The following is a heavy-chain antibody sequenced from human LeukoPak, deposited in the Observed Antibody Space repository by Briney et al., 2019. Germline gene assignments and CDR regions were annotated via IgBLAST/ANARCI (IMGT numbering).Heavy chain of an antibody. CDR3: GRGARAAFDI. J-gene: IGHJ3*02. Sequence: GESLKISCKGSGYGFTSHWIGWVRQMPGKGLEWMGIIYPGDSDIRYSPSFQGQVTISVDKSMSTAYLQWSSLKASDTAMYYCGRGARAAFDIWGQGTMVTVSS. D-gene: IGHD1-26*01. V-gene: IGHV5-51*01. CDR1: GYGFTSHW. CDR2: IYPGDSDI.